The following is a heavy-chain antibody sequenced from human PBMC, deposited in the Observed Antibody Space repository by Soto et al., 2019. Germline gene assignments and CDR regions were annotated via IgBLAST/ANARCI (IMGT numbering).Heavy chain of an antibody. J-gene: IGHJ4*02. CDR1: GFTLNNYG. V-gene: IGHV3-21*01. D-gene: IGHD2-2*01. CDR3: AREVSRIIPAVSDF. CDR2: VSKSDYT. Sequence: GGSLRLSCAVSGFTLNNYGINWVRQAPGKGLEWVSSVSKSDYTYYSDSVKGRFTISRDNAKNSVSLQMNTLRAEDTAVYYCAREVSRIIPAVSDFCGQASLLTVSS.